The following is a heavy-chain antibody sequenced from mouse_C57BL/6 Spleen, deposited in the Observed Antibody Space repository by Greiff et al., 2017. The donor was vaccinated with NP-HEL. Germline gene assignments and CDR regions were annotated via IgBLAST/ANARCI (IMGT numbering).Heavy chain of an antibody. CDR1: GYTFTGYW. CDR2: IFPGSGST. CDR3: ARRKDFAGSSYVSYFDY. D-gene: IGHD1-1*01. V-gene: IGHV1-9*01. Sequence: QVQLQQSGAELMKPGASVKLSCKATGYTFTGYWIEWVKQRPGHGLEWIGAIFPGSGSTNYNEKFKGKATFPADTSSNTADMQLSSLTTEDSAIYYCARRKDFAGSSYVSYFDYWGQGTTLTVSS. J-gene: IGHJ2*01.